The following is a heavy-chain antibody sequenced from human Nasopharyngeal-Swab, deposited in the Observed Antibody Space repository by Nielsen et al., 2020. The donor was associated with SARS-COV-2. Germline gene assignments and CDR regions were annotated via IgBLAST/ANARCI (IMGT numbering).Heavy chain of an antibody. CDR3: AEDLVGATGLDS. CDR2: ISWNSGNI. Sequence: GGSLRLSCEASGFIFDDYGMHWVRQAPGKGLEWVSYISWNSGNIVYADSVKARFTISRDNAKNSLFLQMNSLRPDDTAFYYCAEDLVGATGLDSWGQGTLVTVSS. J-gene: IGHJ4*02. CDR1: GFIFDDYG. V-gene: IGHV3-9*01. D-gene: IGHD1-26*01.